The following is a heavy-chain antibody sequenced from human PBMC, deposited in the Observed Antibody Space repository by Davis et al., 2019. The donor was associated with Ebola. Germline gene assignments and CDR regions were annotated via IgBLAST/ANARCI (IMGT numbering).Heavy chain of an antibody. Sequence: MPSETLSLTCAVYGGSFTDYFWSWIRQPPGKGLEWIGETSHHPDYTNYSPSFGGRVTISVDTSKNQFSLKLSSVTAADTAVYYCARVDYDFWSGYYTGNWFDPWGQGTLVTVSS. D-gene: IGHD3-3*01. V-gene: IGHV4-34*01. CDR1: GGSFTDYF. CDR2: TSHHPDYT. J-gene: IGHJ5*02. CDR3: ARVDYDFWSGYYTGNWFDP.